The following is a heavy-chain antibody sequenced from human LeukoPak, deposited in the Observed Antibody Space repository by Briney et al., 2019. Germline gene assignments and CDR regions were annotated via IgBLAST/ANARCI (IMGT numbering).Heavy chain of an antibody. V-gene: IGHV5-51*01. D-gene: IGHD6-6*01. CDR3: ARLEYSEYYYYGMDV. J-gene: IGHJ6*02. Sequence: GESLKISCKGSGYSFTSYWIGWVRQMPGKGLEWMGIIYPGDSDTRYSPSFQGQVTISADKSISTAYLQWSSLKASDTAMYYCARLEYSEYYYYGMDVWGQGTTVTVSS. CDR2: IYPGDSDT. CDR1: GYSFTSYW.